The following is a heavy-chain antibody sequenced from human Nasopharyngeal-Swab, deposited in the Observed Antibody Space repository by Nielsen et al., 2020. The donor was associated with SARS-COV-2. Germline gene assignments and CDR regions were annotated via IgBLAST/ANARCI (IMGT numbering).Heavy chain of an antibody. V-gene: IGHV3-30*18. D-gene: IGHD7-27*01. J-gene: IGHJ4*02. CDR2: ISYDESNK. CDR1: GFTFSSYG. Sequence: GGSLRLSCAASGFTFSSYGMHWVRQAPGKGLEWVAVISYDESNKYYADSVKGRFTISRDNSKNTLYLQMNSLRAEDTAVYYCAKGWGGIYYFDYWGQGTLVTVSS. CDR3: AKGWGGIYYFDY.